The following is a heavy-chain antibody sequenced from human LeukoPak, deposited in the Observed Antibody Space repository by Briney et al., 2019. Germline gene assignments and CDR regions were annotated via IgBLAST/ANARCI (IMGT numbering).Heavy chain of an antibody. CDR1: GYTLTELS. CDR2: FDPEDGET. CDR3: ATEAGDGGAFDI. J-gene: IGHJ3*02. Sequence: ASVKVSCKVSGYTLTELSMHWVRQAPGKGLEWMGGFDPEDGETICAQKFQGRVTMTEDTSTDTAYMELSSLRSEDTAVYYCATEAGDGGAFDIWGQGTMVTVSS. V-gene: IGHV1-24*01. D-gene: IGHD4-23*01.